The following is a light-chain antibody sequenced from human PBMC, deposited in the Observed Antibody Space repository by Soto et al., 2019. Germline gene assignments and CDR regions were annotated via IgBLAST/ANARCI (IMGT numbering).Light chain of an antibody. V-gene: IGKV1-16*01. CDR3: QPYNVYPFT. CDR2: AAS. J-gene: IGKJ3*01. Sequence: DIQMTQSPSSLSASVGDRVTIACRASQDIRDHLAWFQQKPGRAPKPLIYAASSLQSGVPSRFSGTGSGTDFTLTIISLQPEDFATYYCQPYNVYPFTFGPGTKVD. CDR1: QDIRDH.